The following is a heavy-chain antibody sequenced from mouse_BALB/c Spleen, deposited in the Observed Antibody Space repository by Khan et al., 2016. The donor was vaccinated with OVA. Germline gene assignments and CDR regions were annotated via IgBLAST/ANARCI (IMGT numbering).Heavy chain of an antibody. CDR3: PLPPWFAY. V-gene: IGHV6-6*02. CDR2: IRLKSNNYAT. CDR1: VFTFSNYW. J-gene: IGHJ3*01. Sequence: EVKLEESGGGLVQPGGSMKLSCVASVFTFSNYWMNWVRQSPEKGLEWVAEIRLKSNNYATHYAESVKGRFTISRDDSKSSVYLQMNNLRAEDTGIYYCPLPPWFAYWGQGTLVTVSA.